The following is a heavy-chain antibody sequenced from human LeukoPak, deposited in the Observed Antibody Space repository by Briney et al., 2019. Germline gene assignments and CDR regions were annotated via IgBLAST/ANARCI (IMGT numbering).Heavy chain of an antibody. CDR2: ISAYNGNT. Sequence: GASVKVSCKASGYTFTSYGISWVRQAPGQGLEWMGWISAYNGNTNYAQKLQGRVTMTTDTSTSTAYMELRSLRSDDTAVYYCARDTPYHLVVYYYGMDVWGKGTTVTVSS. J-gene: IGHJ6*04. D-gene: IGHD2-2*01. CDR3: ARDTPYHLVVYYYGMDV. V-gene: IGHV1-18*04. CDR1: GYTFTSYG.